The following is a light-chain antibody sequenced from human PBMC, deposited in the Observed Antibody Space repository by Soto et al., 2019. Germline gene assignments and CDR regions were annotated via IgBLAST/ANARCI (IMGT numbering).Light chain of an antibody. J-gene: IGKJ2*01. V-gene: IGKV3-20*01. Sequence: EIVLTQSPGTLSLSPGERATVSCRASQSVSNNYLAWYQQKPGQAPRLLIYAASSRATGIPDRFSASGSGTDFALTITRLEPEDFAVYYCQQYGNSPPAMYTFGQGTKLEIK. CDR1: QSVSNNY. CDR3: QQYGNSPPAMYT. CDR2: AAS.